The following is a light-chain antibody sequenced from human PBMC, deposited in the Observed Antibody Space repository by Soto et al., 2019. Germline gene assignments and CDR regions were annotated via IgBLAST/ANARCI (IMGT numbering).Light chain of an antibody. Sequence: QSVLSQPPSVSGAPGQKVTISCTGSSANIGEGYDLHWYQQLPGTAPKLLLYGNSNRPSGVPDRFSGSKSGTSASLAITGLQAEDEADYYSQSSDSSLSAYVFGTGTKVTVL. CDR1: SANIGEGYD. J-gene: IGLJ1*01. V-gene: IGLV1-40*01. CDR2: GNS. CDR3: QSSDSSLSAYV.